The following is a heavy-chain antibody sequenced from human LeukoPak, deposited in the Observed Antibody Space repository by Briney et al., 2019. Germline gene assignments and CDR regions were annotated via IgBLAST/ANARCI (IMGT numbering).Heavy chain of an antibody. CDR2: IRSKAYGGTT. Sequence: GGSVRLSCTASGFTFGDYAMSWVRQAPGKGLEWVGFIRSKAYGGTTEYAASVKGRFTISRDDSKSIAYLQMNSLKTEDTAVYYCTRERLYYFDYWGQGTLVTVSS. J-gene: IGHJ4*02. CDR3: TRERLYYFDY. CDR1: GFTFGDYA. D-gene: IGHD1-1*01. V-gene: IGHV3-49*04.